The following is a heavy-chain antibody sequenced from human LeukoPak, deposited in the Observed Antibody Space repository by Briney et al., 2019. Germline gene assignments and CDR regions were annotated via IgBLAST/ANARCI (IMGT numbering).Heavy chain of an antibody. Sequence: GRSLRLSCAASGFTFSVYGMHWVRQAPGKGLEWVAVISYDGSNKYYADSVKGRFTISRDNSKNTLYLQMNSLRAEDTAVYYCAKESPITMVRGVMPVIDYWGQGTLVTVSS. CDR3: AKESPITMVRGVMPVIDY. J-gene: IGHJ4*02. V-gene: IGHV3-30*18. CDR2: ISYDGSNK. CDR1: GFTFSVYG. D-gene: IGHD3-10*01.